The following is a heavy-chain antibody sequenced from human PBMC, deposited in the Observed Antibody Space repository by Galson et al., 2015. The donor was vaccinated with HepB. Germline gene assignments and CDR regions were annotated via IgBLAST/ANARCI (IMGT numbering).Heavy chain of an antibody. J-gene: IGHJ4*02. CDR3: ASGRMWYYDSRGDD. CDR2: IKQDGSEK. V-gene: IGHV3-7*01. D-gene: IGHD3-22*01. CDR1: GFTFSSYW. Sequence: SLRLSCAASGFTFSSYWMSWVRQAPGKGLEWVANIKQDGSEKYYVDSVKGRFTISRDNAKNSLYLQMNSLRAEDTAVYYCASGRMWYYDSRGDDWGQGALVTVSS.